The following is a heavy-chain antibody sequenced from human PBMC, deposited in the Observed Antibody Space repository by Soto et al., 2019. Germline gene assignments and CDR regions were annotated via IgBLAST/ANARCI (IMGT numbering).Heavy chain of an antibody. Sequence: QVQLVQSGAEVKKPGASVKVSCKASGYTFISYGFSWVRQAPGQGLEWMGWISAYNGQTDYRQKLKCRVTMTIDTSTSTAHMELRRLRSYDTAVYYSARDTRANHTPQTHDYWGQGTLVTVSS. CDR2: ISAYNGQT. D-gene: IGHD2-15*01. CDR1: GYTFISYG. CDR3: ARDTRANHTPQTHDY. J-gene: IGHJ4*02. V-gene: IGHV1-18*01.